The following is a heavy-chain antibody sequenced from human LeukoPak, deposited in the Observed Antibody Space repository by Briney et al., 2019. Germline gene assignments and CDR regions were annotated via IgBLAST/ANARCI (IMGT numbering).Heavy chain of an antibody. J-gene: IGHJ4*02. CDR3: AKEGDYGDYLDY. Sequence: GGSLRLSCAASGFSFNNYAMVWVRQTPGKGLEWVSVISAGNDIVYADSVKGRFSISRDSSKNTLYLQMNSLRVEDTAVYYCAKEGDYGDYLDYWGQGTLVTVSS. CDR2: ISAGNDI. V-gene: IGHV3-23*01. CDR1: GFSFNNYA. D-gene: IGHD4-17*01.